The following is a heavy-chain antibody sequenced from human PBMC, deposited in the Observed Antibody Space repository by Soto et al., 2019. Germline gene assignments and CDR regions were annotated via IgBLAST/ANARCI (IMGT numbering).Heavy chain of an antibody. Sequence: PGGSLRLSCAASGSTFSDLAMYWVRQAPGKGLEWVSVISGSDGSTYYADSVRGRFTISRDNSRNTVYLQMISLRAEDTAVYYCAKVIGGSESYWGGSHYYYALDVWGQGTTVTVSS. CDR3: AKVIGGSESYWGGSHYYYALDV. CDR1: GSTFSDLA. CDR2: ISGSDGST. V-gene: IGHV3-23*01. J-gene: IGHJ6*02. D-gene: IGHD3-10*01.